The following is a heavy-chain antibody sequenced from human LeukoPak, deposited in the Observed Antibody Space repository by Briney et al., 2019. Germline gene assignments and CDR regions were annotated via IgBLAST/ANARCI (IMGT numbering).Heavy chain of an antibody. D-gene: IGHD2-2*01. V-gene: IGHV4-34*01. CDR3: ARLPFCGTTSCPFDY. Sequence: PSETLSLTCAVYGGSFSGYYWSWIRQPPGKGLEWIGEINHSGSTNYNPSLKSRVTISVDTSKNQFSLKLSSVTAADTAFYYCARLPFCGTTSCPFDYWGQGTLVTVSS. CDR1: GGSFSGYY. CDR2: INHSGST. J-gene: IGHJ4*02.